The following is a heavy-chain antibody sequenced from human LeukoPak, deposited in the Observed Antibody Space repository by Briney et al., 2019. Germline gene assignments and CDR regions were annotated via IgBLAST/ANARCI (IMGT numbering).Heavy chain of an antibody. J-gene: IGHJ5*02. CDR3: ARDCGGDCFNWFDP. D-gene: IGHD2-21*01. CDR1: GGSLSSGSYY. CDR2: IYTSGST. V-gene: IGHV4-61*02. Sequence: PSETLSLTCTVSGGSLSSGSYYWSWIRQPAGKGLEWIGRIYTSGSTNYNPSLKSRVTISVDTSKNQFSLKLSSVTAADTAVYYCARDCGGDCFNWFDPWGQGTLVTVSS.